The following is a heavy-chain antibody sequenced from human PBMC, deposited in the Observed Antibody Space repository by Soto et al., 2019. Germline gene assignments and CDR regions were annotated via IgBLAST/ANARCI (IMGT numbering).Heavy chain of an antibody. CDR3: ARGIVVVVAATPGHNWFDP. V-gene: IGHV1-69*12. J-gene: IGHJ5*02. D-gene: IGHD2-15*01. Sequence: QVQLVQSGAEVKKPGSSVKVSCKASGGTFSSYAISWVRQAPGQGLEWMGGIIPIFGTANYAQKFQGRVTITADESTSTAYMELSSLRSEDTAVYYCARGIVVVVAATPGHNWFDPWGQGTLVTVSS. CDR1: GGTFSSYA. CDR2: IIPIFGTA.